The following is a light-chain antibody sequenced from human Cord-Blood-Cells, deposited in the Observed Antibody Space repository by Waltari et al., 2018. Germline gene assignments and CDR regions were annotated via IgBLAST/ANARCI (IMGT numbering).Light chain of an antibody. V-gene: IGLV2-23*01. CDR3: CSYAGSNWV. Sequence: SALTQPAAVSGSPGPSITISCTLTSSDVRRHNLVSWYQQHPAKAPKLMIYEGSKRPSGVSNRFTGSKSGNTASLTISALQAEDEADYYCCSYAGSNWVFGGGTKLTVL. J-gene: IGLJ3*02. CDR2: EGS. CDR1: SSDVRRHNL.